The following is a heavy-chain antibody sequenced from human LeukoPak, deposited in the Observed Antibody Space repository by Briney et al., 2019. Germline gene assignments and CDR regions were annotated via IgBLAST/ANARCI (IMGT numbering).Heavy chain of an antibody. D-gene: IGHD2-2*02. CDR2: IYSNGNT. V-gene: IGHV4-39*07. CDR1: GGSISSSGHY. Sequence: PSETLSLTCSVSGGSISSSGHYWGWIRQSPEKGLDWIGSIYSNGNTYYNPSLKSRVTMSVDTSKNQFSLKLSSVTAADTAVYYCARDRDCSSTSCYTYYYYMDVWGKGTTVTVSS. CDR3: ARDRDCSSTSCYTYYYYMDV. J-gene: IGHJ6*03.